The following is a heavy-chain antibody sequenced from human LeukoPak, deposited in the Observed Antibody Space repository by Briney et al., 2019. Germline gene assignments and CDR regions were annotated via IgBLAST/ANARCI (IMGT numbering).Heavy chain of an antibody. CDR2: IYPGDSDT. D-gene: IGHD1-14*01. CDR1: GYIFTTYW. Sequence: GESLKISCQVSGYIFTTYWIAWVRQMPGKGLEWMGIIYPGDSDTRYSPSFQGQVTISADKSISTAYLQWSSLKASDTAMYYCATRLIRKPPHAFDIWGQGTMVTVSS. V-gene: IGHV5-51*01. CDR3: ATRLIRKPPHAFDI. J-gene: IGHJ3*02.